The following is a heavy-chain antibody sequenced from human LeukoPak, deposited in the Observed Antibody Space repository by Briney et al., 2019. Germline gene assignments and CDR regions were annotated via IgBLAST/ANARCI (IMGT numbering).Heavy chain of an antibody. J-gene: IGHJ4*02. CDR2: LYSDGNT. CDR1: GFTVITND. V-gene: IGHV3-53*01. CDR3: ARGVEPLAANTWAY. Sequence: PGGSLRLSCAASGFTVITNDMTWVRQAPGKGLEWVSVLYSDGNTKYAGSVQGRFTISRDNSKNTLYLEMNSLSPDDTAVYYCARGVEPLAANTWAYWGQGTLVTVSS. D-gene: IGHD1-14*01.